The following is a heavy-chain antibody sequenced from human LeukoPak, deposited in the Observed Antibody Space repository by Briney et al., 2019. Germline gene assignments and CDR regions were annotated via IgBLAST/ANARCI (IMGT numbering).Heavy chain of an antibody. D-gene: IGHD6-19*01. J-gene: IGHJ4*02. CDR2: IYHSGST. V-gene: IGHV4-34*01. Sequence: SETLSLTCAVYGGSFSGYYWSWIRQPPGKGLERIGEIYHSGSTNYNPSLKSRVTISVDKSKNQFSLKLSSVTAADTAVYYCASFSSGWRDHFDYWGQGTLVTVSS. CDR3: ASFSSGWRDHFDY. CDR1: GGSFSGYY.